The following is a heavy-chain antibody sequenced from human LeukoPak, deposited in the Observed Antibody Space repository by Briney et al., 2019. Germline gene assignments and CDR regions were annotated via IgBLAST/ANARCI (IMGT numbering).Heavy chain of an antibody. CDR2: INPNSGGT. CDR3: ARDRGTVLRGRRNWFDP. D-gene: IGHD3-10*01. V-gene: IGHV1-2*02. Sequence: ASVKVSCKASGYTFTGYYMHWVRQAPGQGLEWMGWINPNSGGTNYAQKFQGRVTMTRDTSISTAYMELSRLRSDDTAVYYCARDRGTVLRGRRNWFDPWGQGTLVAVSS. J-gene: IGHJ5*02. CDR1: GYTFTGYY.